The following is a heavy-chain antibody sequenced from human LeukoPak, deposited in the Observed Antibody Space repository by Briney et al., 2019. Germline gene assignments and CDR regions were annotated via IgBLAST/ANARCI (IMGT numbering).Heavy chain of an antibody. CDR1: GGTFSSYA. Sequence: SLKVSCKASGGTFSSYAISWVRQAPGQGLEWMGRIIPIFGTTNYAQKFQGRVPITADEPKSTAYMELSSLRSEDTGVYYCARVYYGWGLFVSGPDYWGQGTLVRVS. D-gene: IGHD3-10*01. CDR2: IIPIFGTT. V-gene: IGHV1-69*13. CDR3: ARVYYGWGLFVSGPDY. J-gene: IGHJ4*02.